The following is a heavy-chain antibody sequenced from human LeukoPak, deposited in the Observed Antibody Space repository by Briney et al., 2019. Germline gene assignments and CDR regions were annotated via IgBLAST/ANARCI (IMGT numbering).Heavy chain of an antibody. D-gene: IGHD3-10*01. Sequence: PSETLSLTCTVSGGSIHSYYWSWIRQPPGKGLEWIGYIYYSGSTNYNPSLKSRVTISVDTSKNQISLKLSSVTAADTAVYYCARDQELLWFGELQNYYYYYMDVWGKGTTVTISS. CDR2: IYYSGST. V-gene: IGHV4-59*01. J-gene: IGHJ6*03. CDR1: GGSIHSYY. CDR3: ARDQELLWFGELQNYYYYYMDV.